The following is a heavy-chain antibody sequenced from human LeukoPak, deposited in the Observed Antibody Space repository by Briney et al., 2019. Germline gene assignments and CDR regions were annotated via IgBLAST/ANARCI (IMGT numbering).Heavy chain of an antibody. J-gene: IGHJ4*02. CDR2: IYHSGSS. Sequence: SETLSLTCTVSGYSITSAYYWGWIRQSPGKGLAWIGSIYHSGSSYYNPSLKSRVAISVDTSKNHFSLKLTSVTAADTAVYYCAREHYYDSTAYLDWGQGTLVSVSS. D-gene: IGHD3-22*01. CDR1: GYSITSAYY. V-gene: IGHV4-38-2*02. CDR3: AREHYYDSTAYLD.